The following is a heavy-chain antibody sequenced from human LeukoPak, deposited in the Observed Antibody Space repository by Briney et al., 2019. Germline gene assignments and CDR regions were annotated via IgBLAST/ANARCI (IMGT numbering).Heavy chain of an antibody. V-gene: IGHV4-39*07. D-gene: IGHD4-17*01. CDR1: GGSISSSSYY. Sequence: SETLSLTCTVSGGSISSSSYYWGWIRQPPGKGLEWIGSIYYSGTTYYNPSLKSRVTISVDPSKNQFSLKLSSVTAADTAVYYCARVSVTTSVSPGGFYGLDVWGQGTTVTVSS. CDR3: ARVSVTTSVSPGGFYGLDV. J-gene: IGHJ6*02. CDR2: IYYSGTT.